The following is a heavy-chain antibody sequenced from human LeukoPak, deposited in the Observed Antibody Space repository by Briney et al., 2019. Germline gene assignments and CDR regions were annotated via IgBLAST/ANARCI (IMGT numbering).Heavy chain of an antibody. J-gene: IGHJ3*02. CDR3: ARLYYYGSGMFSAFDI. D-gene: IGHD3-10*01. Sequence: QSSETLSLTCTVSGDSISSYYWSWIRQPAGKGLEWVGRIYRSETTNYNPSLKGRVTMSVDTSKNQLSLKLSSVTAADTAVYYCARLYYYGSGMFSAFDIWGQGTVVTVSS. CDR1: GDSISSYY. V-gene: IGHV4-4*07. CDR2: IYRSETT.